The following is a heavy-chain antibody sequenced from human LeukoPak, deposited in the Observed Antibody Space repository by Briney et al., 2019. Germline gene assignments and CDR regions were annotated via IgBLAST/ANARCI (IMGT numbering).Heavy chain of an antibody. CDR1: GGSISSGGYS. Sequence: SQTLSLTCAVSGGSISSGGYSWSWIRQPPGKGLEWIGYIYHSGSTNYNPSLKSRVTISVDRSKNQFSLKLSSVTAADTAVYYCARGPTVRGSFDYWGQGTLVTVSS. CDR3: ARGPTVRGSFDY. V-gene: IGHV4-30-2*01. J-gene: IGHJ4*02. D-gene: IGHD3-10*01. CDR2: IYHSGST.